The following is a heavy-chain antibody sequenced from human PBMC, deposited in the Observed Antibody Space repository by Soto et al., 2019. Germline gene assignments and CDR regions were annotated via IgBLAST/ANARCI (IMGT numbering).Heavy chain of an antibody. CDR1: GDSVSSNSAA. Sequence: SQTLSLTCAISGDSVSSNSAAWNWIRQSPSRGLEWLGRTYYRSKWYNDYAVSVKSRITINPDTSKNQFSLQLNSVTPEDTAVYYCARDSRDSSGYPPPGAFDIWGQGTMVTVSS. J-gene: IGHJ3*02. D-gene: IGHD3-22*01. V-gene: IGHV6-1*01. CDR3: ARDSRDSSGYPPPGAFDI. CDR2: TYYRSKWYN.